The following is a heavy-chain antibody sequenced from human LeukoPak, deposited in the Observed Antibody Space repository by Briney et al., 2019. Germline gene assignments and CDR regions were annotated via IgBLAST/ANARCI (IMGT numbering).Heavy chain of an antibody. CDR2: IIPIFGTA. CDR3: ARGHITGTVTYLDY. V-gene: IGHV1-69*05. J-gene: IGHJ4*02. D-gene: IGHD1-7*01. CDR1: GGTFSSYA. Sequence: GASVKVSCKASGGTFSSYAISWVRQAPGQGLEWMGRIIPIFGTANYAQKFQSRVTITTDESTSTAYMELSSLRSEDTAVYYCARGHITGTVTYLDYWGQGTLVTVSS.